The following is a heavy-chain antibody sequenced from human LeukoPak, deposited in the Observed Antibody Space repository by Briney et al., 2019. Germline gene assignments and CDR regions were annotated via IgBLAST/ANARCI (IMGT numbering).Heavy chain of an antibody. V-gene: IGHV3-23*01. Sequence: GGSLRLSCAASGFTYSSYAMSWVRQAPGKGLEWVSAISSTDAGTYHADSVRGRFTISRDSSKNTLYLQMNSLRAEDAAVYYCAKAPVTSCRGAYCYPFDYWGQGTLVTVSS. D-gene: IGHD2-21*01. CDR2: ISSTDAGT. CDR3: AKAPVTSCRGAYCYPFDY. J-gene: IGHJ4*02. CDR1: GFTYSSYA.